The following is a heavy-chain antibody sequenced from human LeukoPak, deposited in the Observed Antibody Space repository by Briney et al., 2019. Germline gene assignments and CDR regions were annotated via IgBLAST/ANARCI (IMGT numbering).Heavy chain of an antibody. V-gene: IGHV3-30-3*01. CDR3: ARGSRNDFWSGYYTGYYYYYYGMDV. D-gene: IGHD3-3*01. J-gene: IGHJ6*02. CDR2: ISYDGSNK. Sequence: GGSLRLSCAASGFTFSSYAMHWVRQAPGKGLEWVAVISYDGSNKYYADSAKGRFTISRDNSKNTLYLQVNSLRAEDTAVYYCARGSRNDFWSGYYTGYYYYYYGMDVWGQGTTVTVSS. CDR1: GFTFSSYA.